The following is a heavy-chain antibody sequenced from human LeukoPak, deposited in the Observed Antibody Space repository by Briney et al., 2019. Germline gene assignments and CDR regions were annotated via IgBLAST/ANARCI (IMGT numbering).Heavy chain of an antibody. D-gene: IGHD2-2*01. CDR1: GYTFTGYY. CDR2: INPNSGGT. J-gene: IGHJ4*02. CDR3: ARDWGQLLPNYYFDY. V-gene: IGHV1-2*02. Sequence: ASVKVSCKASGYTFTGYYMHWVRQAPGQGLEWMGWINPNSGGTNYAQKFQGRVTMTRDTSISTAYMELSRLRSDDTAVYYCARDWGQLLPNYYFDYWGQGTLVTVSS.